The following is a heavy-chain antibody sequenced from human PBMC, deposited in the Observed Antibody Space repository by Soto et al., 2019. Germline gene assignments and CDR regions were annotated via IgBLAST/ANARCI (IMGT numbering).Heavy chain of an antibody. CDR1: GGSVSSGSYY. D-gene: IGHD2-15*01. CDR3: ASVAPYNWFDP. CDR2: IYYSGST. Sequence: SETLSLTCTVSGGSVSSGSYYWSWIRQPPGKGLEWIGYIYYSGSTNYNPSLRSRVTISVDTSKNQFSLKLSSVTAADTAVYYCASVAPYNWFDPWGQGTLVTVSS. V-gene: IGHV4-61*01. J-gene: IGHJ5*02.